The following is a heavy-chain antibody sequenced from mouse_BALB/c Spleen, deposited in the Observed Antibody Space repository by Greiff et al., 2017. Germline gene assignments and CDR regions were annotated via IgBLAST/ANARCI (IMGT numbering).Heavy chain of an antibody. Sequence: DVMLVESGGDLVKPGGSLKLSCAASGFTFSSYGMSWVRQTPDKRLEWVATISSGGSYTYYPDSVKGRFTISRDNAKNTLYLQMSSLKSEDTAMYYCARHPILTGTGGHFDYWGQGTTLTVSS. V-gene: IGHV5-6*02. J-gene: IGHJ2*01. CDR2: ISSGGSYT. CDR3: ARHPILTGTGGHFDY. D-gene: IGHD4-1*01. CDR1: GFTFSSYG.